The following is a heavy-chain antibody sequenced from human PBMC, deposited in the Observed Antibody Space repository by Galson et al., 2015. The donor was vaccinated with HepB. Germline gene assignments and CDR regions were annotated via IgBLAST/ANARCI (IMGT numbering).Heavy chain of an antibody. V-gene: IGHV1-18*04. Sequence: SVKVSCKASGYTFTSYGISWVRQAPGQGLEWMEWISAYNGNTNYAQKLQGRVTMTTDTSTSTAYMELRSLRSDDTAVYYCARFPRYDFWSGYPFPYGMDVWGQGTTVTVSS. CDR1: GYTFTSYG. CDR3: ARFPRYDFWSGYPFPYGMDV. CDR2: ISAYNGNT. J-gene: IGHJ6*02. D-gene: IGHD3-3*01.